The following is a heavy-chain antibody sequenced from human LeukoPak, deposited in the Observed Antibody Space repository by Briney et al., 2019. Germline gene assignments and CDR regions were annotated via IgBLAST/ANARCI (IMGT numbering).Heavy chain of an antibody. Sequence: GGSLRLSCAASGFTFSSYAMSWVRQALGKGLEWVAFIRSDGSTKYYADSVKGRFTISRDNSKNTLHLQMSSLRGEDTAVYYCAKDPGSTSCCGVLGDYWGQGTLVTVSS. J-gene: IGHJ4*02. CDR3: AKDPGSTSCCGVLGDY. V-gene: IGHV3-30*02. D-gene: IGHD2-2*01. CDR2: IRSDGSTK. CDR1: GFTFSSYA.